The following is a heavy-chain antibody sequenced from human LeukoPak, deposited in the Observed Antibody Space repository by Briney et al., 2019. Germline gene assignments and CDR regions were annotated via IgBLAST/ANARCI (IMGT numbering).Heavy chain of an antibody. CDR2: INPSGGST. CDR3: ARGGGMPENAVLPATILYYFYYMDV. V-gene: IGHV1-46*01. J-gene: IGHJ6*03. D-gene: IGHD2-2*02. CDR1: GYTFTSYY. Sequence: ASVKVSCKASGYTFTSYYMHWVRQDPGQGLQWMGIINPSGGSTSYAQKFQDRVTTTRDMSTSTAYMELSSLTSDDTAVYYCARGGGMPENAVLPATILYYFYYMDVWGEGTTVTVSS.